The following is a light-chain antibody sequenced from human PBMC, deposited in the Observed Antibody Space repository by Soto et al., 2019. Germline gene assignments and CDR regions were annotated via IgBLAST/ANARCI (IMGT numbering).Light chain of an antibody. J-gene: IGKJ3*01. Sequence: EIVLTQSPGTLSLSPGERATLSCRASQSISSSYLAWYQQKPGQAPRLLVYGASSRATGTPDRFSGSGSGTDFTLTISGLEPEDFAVNYCQQYGSSRFTFGPGTKVDIK. CDR3: QQYGSSRFT. CDR1: QSISSSY. CDR2: GAS. V-gene: IGKV3-20*01.